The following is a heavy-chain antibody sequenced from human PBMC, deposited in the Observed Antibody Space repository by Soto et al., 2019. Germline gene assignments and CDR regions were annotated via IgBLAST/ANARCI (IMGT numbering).Heavy chain of an antibody. CDR2: ISYDGSNS. CDR3: AKDHRNGGSRVDY. V-gene: IGHV3-30*18. J-gene: IGHJ4*02. D-gene: IGHD2-15*01. Sequence: QVRLVESGVGVVQPGRSLRLSCAASGFSFRSHGMHWVRQAPGKGLQWVAVISYDGSNSYYADSVKGRFTISRDNSNDALYLQMSSLRPEDTAVYFCAKDHRNGGSRVDYWGQGTLVTVSS. CDR1: GFSFRSHG.